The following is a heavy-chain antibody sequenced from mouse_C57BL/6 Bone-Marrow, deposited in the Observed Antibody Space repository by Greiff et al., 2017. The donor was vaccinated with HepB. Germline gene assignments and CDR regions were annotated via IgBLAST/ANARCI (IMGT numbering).Heavy chain of an antibody. CDR1: GFTFSSYA. CDR3: ARDRSGYAMDY. V-gene: IGHV5-4*01. J-gene: IGHJ4*01. CDR2: ISDGGSYT. D-gene: IGHD3-2*02. Sequence: EVNLVESGGGLVKPGGSLKLSCAASGFTFSSYAMSWVRQTPEKRLEWVATISDGGSYTYYPDNVKGRFTISRDNAKNNLYLQMSHLKSEDTAMYYCARDRSGYAMDYWGQGTSVTVSS.